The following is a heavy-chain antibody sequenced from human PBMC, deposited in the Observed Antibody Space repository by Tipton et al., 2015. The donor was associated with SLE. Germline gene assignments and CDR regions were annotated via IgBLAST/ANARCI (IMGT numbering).Heavy chain of an antibody. V-gene: IGHV4-34*01. CDR3: ARDFYSSGSYYYYYYMDV. Sequence: GLVKPSETLSLTCAVYGGSFSGYYWSWIRQPPGKGLEWIGEINHSGSTNYNPSLKSRVTISVDTSKNQFSLKLSSVTAADTAVYYCARDFYSSGSYYYYYYMDVWGKGTTVTVSS. CDR1: GGSFSGYY. J-gene: IGHJ6*03. D-gene: IGHD6-19*01. CDR2: INHSGST.